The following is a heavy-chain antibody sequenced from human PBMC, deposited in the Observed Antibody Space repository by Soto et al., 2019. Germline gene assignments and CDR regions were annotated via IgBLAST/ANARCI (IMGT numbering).Heavy chain of an antibody. Sequence: GASVKVSCKASGGTFSRYGINWVRQAPGHGLEWMGGIIPLFGTANYAQKFQGRVTITADESTSTAHMELRSLRSEDTAVYYCARDYGHDCSGGNCYFYFWGQGTLVIVSS. CDR1: GGTFSRYG. J-gene: IGHJ4*02. CDR3: ARDYGHDCSGGNCYFYF. D-gene: IGHD2-15*01. V-gene: IGHV1-69*13. CDR2: IIPLFGTA.